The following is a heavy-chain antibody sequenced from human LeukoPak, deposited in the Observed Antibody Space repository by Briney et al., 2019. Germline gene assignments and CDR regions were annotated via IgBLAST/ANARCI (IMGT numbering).Heavy chain of an antibody. CDR3: ARRGGGGYELFDY. D-gene: IGHD5-12*01. CDR2: IYYSGST. V-gene: IGHV4-61*01. Sequence: SETLSLTCTVSGDSISSGSILTYYWSWIRQPPGKGLEWIGYIYYSGSTNYNPSLKSRVTISVDTSKNQFSLKLSSVTAADTAVYYCARRGGGGYELFDYWGQGTLVTVSS. CDR1: GDSISSGSILTYY. J-gene: IGHJ4*02.